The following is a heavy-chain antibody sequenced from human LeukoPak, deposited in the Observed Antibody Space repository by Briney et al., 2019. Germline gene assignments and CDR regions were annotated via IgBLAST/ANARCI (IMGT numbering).Heavy chain of an antibody. V-gene: IGHV3-23*01. CDR1: AFTFSSYA. J-gene: IGHJ4*02. Sequence: GGSLRLTCAASAFTFSSYAMSWVRQAPEKGLERVSAISGSGGSTYYADSVKGRFTISRDNSKNTLYLQMNSLRAEDTAVYYCASSSVFEGPHYYFDYWGQGTLVTVSS. CDR3: ASSSVFEGPHYYFDY. D-gene: IGHD3-9*01. CDR2: ISGSGGST.